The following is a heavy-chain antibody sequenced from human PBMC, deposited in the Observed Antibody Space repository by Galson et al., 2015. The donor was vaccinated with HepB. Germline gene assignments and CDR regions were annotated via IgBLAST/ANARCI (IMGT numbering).Heavy chain of an antibody. J-gene: IGHJ4*02. CDR3: AKDGIMVSNNPYQLHF. Sequence: LRLSCAASGFTFSRYAMTWVRQAPGKGLEWISSITSNGGRTFYTNSVKGRFTISRDNSRNTVVLQLSSLRPEDAAVYSCAKDGIMVSNNPYQLHFWGQGTLVSVSS. CDR1: GFTFSRYA. D-gene: IGHD2-8*01. V-gene: IGHV3-23*01. CDR2: ITSNGGRT.